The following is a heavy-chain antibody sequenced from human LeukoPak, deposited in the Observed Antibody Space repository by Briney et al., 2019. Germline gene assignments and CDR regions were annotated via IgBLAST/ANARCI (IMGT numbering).Heavy chain of an antibody. CDR2: ISYDGNKK. J-gene: IGHJ1*01. Sequence: VRXAPGKGXEXGXXISYDGNKKFYADSVKGRFTISRDNSKNTLNLQMSSLRAEDTAVYYCASQGHHENIGYSYFEHWGQGTLVTVSS. CDR3: ASQGHHENIGYSYFEH. D-gene: IGHD3-22*01. V-gene: IGHV3-30*03.